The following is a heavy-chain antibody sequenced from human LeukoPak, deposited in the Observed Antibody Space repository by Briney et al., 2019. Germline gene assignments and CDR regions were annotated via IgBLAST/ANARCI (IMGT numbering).Heavy chain of an antibody. V-gene: IGHV4-39*07. Sequence: GSLRLSCAASGFTVSRNYMSWVRQAPGKGLEWIGSIYYSGSTYYNPSLKSRVTISVDTSKNQFSLKLSSVTAADTAVYYCARESYYYGSGSYYPYYYYYMDVWGKGTTVTVSS. CDR1: GFTVSRNY. D-gene: IGHD3-10*01. CDR3: ARESYYYGSGSYYPYYYYYMDV. J-gene: IGHJ6*03. CDR2: IYYSGST.